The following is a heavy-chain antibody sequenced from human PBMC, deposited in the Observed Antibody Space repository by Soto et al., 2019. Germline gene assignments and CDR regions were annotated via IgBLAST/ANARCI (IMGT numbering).Heavy chain of an antibody. CDR1: GGTFSTYA. CDR2: IIPIYGAR. V-gene: IGHV1-69*12. D-gene: IGHD6-6*01. J-gene: IGHJ4*02. CDR3: AGRIAARLSYFDY. Sequence: QVQLVQSGAEVKKPGSSVKVSCKASGGTFSTYALTWVRQAPGQGLEWMGGIIPIYGARNYAQKFQGRVTITADESTNTAYMELSSLKSDDTAVYYCAGRIAARLSYFDYWGQGTLVTVSS.